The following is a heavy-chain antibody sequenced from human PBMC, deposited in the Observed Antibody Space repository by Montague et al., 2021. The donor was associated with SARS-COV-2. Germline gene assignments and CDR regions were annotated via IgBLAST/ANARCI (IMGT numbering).Heavy chain of an antibody. CDR2: IYSSGST. V-gene: IGHV4-61*02. Sequence: TLSLTCTVSGGSIRSGSYYWSWIRQPAGKGLEWIGRIYSSGSTNYNPSLKSRVTMSVDTSKNQFSLKVSSVTAADTAVYYCARYYGDYSYYYSLDVWGQGTTVTVSS. CDR1: GGSIRSGSYY. J-gene: IGHJ6*02. D-gene: IGHD4-17*01. CDR3: ARYYGDYSYYYSLDV.